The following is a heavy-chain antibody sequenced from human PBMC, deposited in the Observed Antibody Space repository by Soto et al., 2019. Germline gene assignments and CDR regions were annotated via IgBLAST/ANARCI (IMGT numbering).Heavy chain of an antibody. V-gene: IGHV3-7*01. Sequence: HLVESGGSLVRPGGSLTLSCAASGFAFSNYWMSWVRLAPGKGPEGVANIQPDGSQKYYVDSVKGRFTISRDNAKNSLSLQMNSLRVEDTAVYYCARAGYWGQGALVTVSS. J-gene: IGHJ4*02. CDR2: IQPDGSQK. CDR3: ARAGY. CDR1: GFAFSNYW.